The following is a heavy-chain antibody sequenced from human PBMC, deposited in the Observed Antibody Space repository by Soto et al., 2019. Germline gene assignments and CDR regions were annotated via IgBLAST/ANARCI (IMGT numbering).Heavy chain of an antibody. CDR1: GGTFSSYA. CDR3: ARTSAYCSGGSCPFDY. V-gene: IGHV1-69*01. CDR2: IIPIFGTA. D-gene: IGHD2-15*01. Sequence: QVQLVQSGAEVKKPGSSVKVSCKASGGTFSSYAISWVRQAPGQGLEWMGGIIPIFGTANYAQKFQGRVTITADESTSTAYMALSSLRSEDTAVYYCARTSAYCSGGSCPFDYWGQGTLVTVSS. J-gene: IGHJ4*02.